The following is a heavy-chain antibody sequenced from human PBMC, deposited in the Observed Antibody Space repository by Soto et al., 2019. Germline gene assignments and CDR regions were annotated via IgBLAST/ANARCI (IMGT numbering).Heavy chain of an antibody. J-gene: IGHJ4*02. Sequence: QVQLQESGPGLVKPSQTLSLTCTVSGGSISSGGYYWSWIRQHPGKGLEWIGYIYYSGSTYYNPSLKSLVTISVDTSKNQFSLKLSSVTAADTAVYYCARRGDMVRGVIEGFDYWGQGTLVTVSS. CDR2: IYYSGST. CDR1: GGSISSGGYY. CDR3: ARRGDMVRGVIEGFDY. V-gene: IGHV4-31*01. D-gene: IGHD3-10*01.